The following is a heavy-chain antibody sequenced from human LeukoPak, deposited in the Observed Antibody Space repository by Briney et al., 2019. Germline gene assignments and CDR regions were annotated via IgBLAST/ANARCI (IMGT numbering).Heavy chain of an antibody. V-gene: IGHV1-3*01. Sequence: ASVKVSCKASGYTFTNFAMHWVRQAPGQRLEWMGWINVGNDDTKYSQMFQGRVTITRDTSASTAYMELSNLRSEDTAVYYCARSEVLRFLEWLLFDYWGQGTLVTVSS. D-gene: IGHD3-3*01. CDR2: INVGNDDT. J-gene: IGHJ4*02. CDR1: GYTFTNFA. CDR3: ARSEVLRFLEWLLFDY.